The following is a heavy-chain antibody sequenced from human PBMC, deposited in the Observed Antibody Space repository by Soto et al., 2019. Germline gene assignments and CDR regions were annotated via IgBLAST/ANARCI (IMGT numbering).Heavy chain of an antibody. CDR3: AREPSYPYNWFDP. V-gene: IGHV4-30-4*01. CDR2: IYYSGST. J-gene: IGHJ5*02. CDR1: GGSISSGDYY. Sequence: PSETLSLTCTVSGGSISSGDYYWSWIRQPPGKGLEWIGYIYYSGSTYYNPSLKSRVTISVDTSKNQFSLKLSSVTAADTAVYYCAREPSYPYNWFDPWGQGTLITVSS.